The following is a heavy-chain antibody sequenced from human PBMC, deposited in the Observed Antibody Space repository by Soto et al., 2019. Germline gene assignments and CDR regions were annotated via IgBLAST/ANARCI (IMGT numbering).Heavy chain of an antibody. Sequence: ASVKVSCKASGFTFTSSAVQWVRQARGQRLEWIGWIVVGSGNTNYAQKFQERVTITRDMSTSTAYMELSSLRSEDTAVYYCAADVRFLEWLLRWQGMDVWGQGTTVPVS. J-gene: IGHJ6*02. CDR1: GFTFTSSA. CDR2: IVVGSGNT. CDR3: AADVRFLEWLLRWQGMDV. D-gene: IGHD3-3*01. V-gene: IGHV1-58*01.